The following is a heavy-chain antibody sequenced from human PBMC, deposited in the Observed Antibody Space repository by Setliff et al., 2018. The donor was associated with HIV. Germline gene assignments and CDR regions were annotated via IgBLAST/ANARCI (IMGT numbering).Heavy chain of an antibody. V-gene: IGHV4-34*01. Sequence: PSETLSLTCAVYGGSFSGYYWSWIRQPPGKGLEWIGEINHSGSTNYNPSLKSRVTISLDTSKNQFSLKLSSVTAADTAVYYCARRDRYCSSTSCQLDYWGQGTLVTVSS. CDR1: GGSFSGYY. D-gene: IGHD2-2*01. CDR2: INHSGST. CDR3: ARRDRYCSSTSCQLDY. J-gene: IGHJ4*02.